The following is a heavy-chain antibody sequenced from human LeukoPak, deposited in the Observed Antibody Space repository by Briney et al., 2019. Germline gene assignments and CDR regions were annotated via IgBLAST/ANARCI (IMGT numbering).Heavy chain of an antibody. Sequence: SETLSLTCTVSGGSISSSGYYWSWIRQPPGKGLEWIGEINHSGSTNYNPSLKSRVTISVDTSKNQFSLKLSSVTAADTAVYYCARVLGYCSSTSCYERAKNWFDPWGQGTLVTVSS. V-gene: IGHV4-39*07. CDR2: INHSGST. D-gene: IGHD2-2*01. CDR1: GGSISSSGYY. J-gene: IGHJ5*02. CDR3: ARVLGYCSSTSCYERAKNWFDP.